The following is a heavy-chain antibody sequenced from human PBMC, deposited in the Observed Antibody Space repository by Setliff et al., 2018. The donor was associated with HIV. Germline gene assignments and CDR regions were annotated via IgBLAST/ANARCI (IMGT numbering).Heavy chain of an antibody. J-gene: IGHJ4*02. V-gene: IGHV1-46*01. D-gene: IGHD3-22*01. Sequence: ASVKVSCKASGYIFTTYYIHWVRQAPGQGLEWIGMIATSGGGTNFAQKFQGRVTMTRDKSTGTVYMELSSLRSEDTAIYYCARERAPDDSRGYHSRAYHFDTWGQGALVTVSS. CDR1: GYIFTTYY. CDR3: ARERAPDDSRGYHSRAYHFDT. CDR2: IATSGGGT.